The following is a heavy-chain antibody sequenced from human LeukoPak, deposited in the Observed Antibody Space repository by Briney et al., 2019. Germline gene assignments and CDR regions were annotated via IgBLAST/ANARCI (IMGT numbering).Heavy chain of an antibody. Sequence: SVKVSCKASGGTFSSYAISWVRQAPGQGLEWMGGIIPIFGTANYAQKFQGRVTITADESTSTAYMELSSLRSEDTAVYYCASSTVTSYNWFDPWGQGTLVTVSS. CDR2: IIPIFGTA. CDR3: ASSTVTSYNWFDP. CDR1: GGTFSSYA. J-gene: IGHJ5*02. V-gene: IGHV1-69*13. D-gene: IGHD4-17*01.